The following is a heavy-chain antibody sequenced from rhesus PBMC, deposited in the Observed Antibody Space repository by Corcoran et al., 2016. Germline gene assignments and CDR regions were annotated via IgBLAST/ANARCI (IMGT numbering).Heavy chain of an antibody. V-gene: IGHV4-165*01. CDR2: IGGSSGST. CDR3: ARRPWGSGYDYFDY. Sequence: QVQLQESGPGLVKPSETLSLTCAVSGDSISGYWWGWIRQHPGKGRGWIGYIGGSSGSTDYNPSLKSRVTISTDTSKNQFSLKLSSVTAADTAVYYCARRPWGSGYDYFDYWGQGVLVTVSS. CDR1: GDSISGYW. D-gene: IGHD2-21*01. J-gene: IGHJ4*01.